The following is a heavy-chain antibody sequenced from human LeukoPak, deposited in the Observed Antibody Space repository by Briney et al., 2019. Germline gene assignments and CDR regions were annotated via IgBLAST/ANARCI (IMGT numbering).Heavy chain of an antibody. CDR1: GFTFSDYY. J-gene: IGHJ3*02. CDR2: ISSSSSYT. CDR3: ATHIAVAYEAFDI. D-gene: IGHD6-19*01. V-gene: IGHV3-11*06. Sequence: PGGSLRLSCAASGFTFSDYYMSWIRQAPGKGLEWVSYISSSSSYTNYADSVKGRFTISRDNAKNSLYLQMNSLRAEDTAVYYCATHIAVAYEAFDIWGQGTMVTVSS.